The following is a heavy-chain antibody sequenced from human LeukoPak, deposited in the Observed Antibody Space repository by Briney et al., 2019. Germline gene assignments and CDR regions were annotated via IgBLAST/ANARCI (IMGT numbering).Heavy chain of an antibody. CDR3: AREMTTVTTGFDY. D-gene: IGHD4-17*01. CDR1: GYTFTGYY. CDR2: INPNSGGT. J-gene: IGHJ4*02. V-gene: IGHV1-2*02. Sequence: ASVKVSCKASGYTFTGYYMHWVRQAPGQGLEWMGWINPNSGGTNYAQKFQGRVTMTRDTSISTAYMELSRLRSDDTAVYCCAREMTTVTTGFDYWGQGTLVTVSS.